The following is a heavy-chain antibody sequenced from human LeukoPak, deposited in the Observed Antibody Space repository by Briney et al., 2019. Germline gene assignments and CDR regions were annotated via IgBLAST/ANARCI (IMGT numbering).Heavy chain of an antibody. V-gene: IGHV3-23*01. D-gene: IGHD6-13*01. J-gene: IGHJ4*02. CDR1: GFTLSSYA. CDR2: ITGSSDKT. Sequence: GGSLRLSCAASGFTLSSYAMNWVRQAPGKGLEWVSGITGSSDKTFYADSVKGRFIISRDSSKNTMYLQMNSLRGEDSAVYYCAKDLSSSWQIDYWGQGTLVTVSS. CDR3: AKDLSSSWQIDY.